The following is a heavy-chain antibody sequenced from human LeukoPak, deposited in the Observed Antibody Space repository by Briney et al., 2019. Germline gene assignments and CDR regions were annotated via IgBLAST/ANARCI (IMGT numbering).Heavy chain of an antibody. CDR2: INAHDGKT. V-gene: IGHV1-18*04. J-gene: IGHJ4*02. Sequence: GASVKVSCKASGYTFTDYCLIWVRQAPGQGLQWMGWINAHDGKTNYAQKLQGRVTMTTDTSTSTVYMELRGLRSDDTAVYYCARPGTTVLIDYWGQGTLVTVSS. D-gene: IGHD1-14*01. CDR1: GYTFTDYC. CDR3: ARPGTTVLIDY.